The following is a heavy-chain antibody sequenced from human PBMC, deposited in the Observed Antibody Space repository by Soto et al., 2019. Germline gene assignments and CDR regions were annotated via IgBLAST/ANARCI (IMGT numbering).Heavy chain of an antibody. CDR1: GYTFTDYY. D-gene: IGHD3-16*01. Sequence: QIQLVQSGTEVKKPGASVKVSCKASGYTFTDYYMHWVRQAPGQGLEWMGWINPNSGDTDYAQKFQGWVTMTRDTSLSTAYMELNRLRSDDTAVYYCARERSNGFDYWGQGTLVPVSS. CDR2: INPNSGDT. V-gene: IGHV1-2*04. CDR3: ARERSNGFDY. J-gene: IGHJ4*02.